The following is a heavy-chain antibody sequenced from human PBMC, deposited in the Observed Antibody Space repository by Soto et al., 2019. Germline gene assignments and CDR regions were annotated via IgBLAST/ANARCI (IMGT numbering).Heavy chain of an antibody. V-gene: IGHV3-23*01. Sequence: GGSLRLSCAASGFTFSSYAMSWVRQAPGKGLEWVSAISGSGGSTYYADSVKGRFTISRDNSKNTLYLQMNSLRAEDTAVYYCAKDKHLLRFLEWLLLDYWGQGTLVTVSS. CDR1: GFTFSSYA. J-gene: IGHJ4*02. CDR3: AKDKHLLRFLEWLLLDY. CDR2: ISGSGGST. D-gene: IGHD3-3*01.